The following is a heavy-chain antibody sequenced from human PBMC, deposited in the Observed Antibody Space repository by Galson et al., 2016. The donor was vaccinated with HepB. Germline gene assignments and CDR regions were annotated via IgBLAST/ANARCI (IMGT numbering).Heavy chain of an antibody. V-gene: IGHV4-59*01. CDR2: IYNTGST. D-gene: IGHD2-2*01. CDR3: ARGYCGSTNCLLREEWFDP. CDR1: GGSIGNYY. J-gene: IGHJ5*02. Sequence: SETLSLTCTISGGSIGNYYWSWIRQPPGKGLEWIGYIYNTGSTNYNPSLKSRVSISLDKSKNRFSLRLSSMTVADTAVYYCARGYCGSTNCLLREEWFDPWGQGTLVTASS.